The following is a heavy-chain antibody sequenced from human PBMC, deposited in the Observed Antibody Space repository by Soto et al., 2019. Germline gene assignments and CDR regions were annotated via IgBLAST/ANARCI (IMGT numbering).Heavy chain of an antibody. J-gene: IGHJ6*02. V-gene: IGHV1-2*04. CDR1: GYTFTGYY. Sequence: GASVKVSCKASGYTFTGYYMHWVRQAPGQGLEWMGWINPNSGGTNYAQKFQGWVTMTRDTSISTAYMELSRLRSDDTAVYYCAREKGYCISTSCPAYYYGMDVWGQGTTVTVSS. D-gene: IGHD2-2*01. CDR2: INPNSGGT. CDR3: AREKGYCISTSCPAYYYGMDV.